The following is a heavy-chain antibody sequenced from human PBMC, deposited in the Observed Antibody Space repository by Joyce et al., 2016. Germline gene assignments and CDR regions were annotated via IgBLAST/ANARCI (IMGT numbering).Heavy chain of an antibody. V-gene: IGHV3-30-3*01. CDR1: GFTFSSYA. CDR3: ARERNNWYFDL. J-gene: IGHJ2*01. CDR2: ISYDGATQ. Sequence: QVQLVESGGGVVQPGRSRRISCAASGFTFSSYAMHWVRQAPGKGLGWLTLISYDGATQDFAASVRGRFTISRDNSKTSNTVFLQMNSLRPEDTAVYYCARERNNWYFDLWGRGTLVTVSS.